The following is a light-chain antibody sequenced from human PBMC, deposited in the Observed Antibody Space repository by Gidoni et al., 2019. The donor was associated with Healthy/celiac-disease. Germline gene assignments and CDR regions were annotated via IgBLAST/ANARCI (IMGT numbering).Light chain of an antibody. CDR1: QYISNY. CDR2: AAS. V-gene: IGKV1-39*01. CDR3: QQNYIYPFT. J-gene: IGKJ3*01. Sequence: DVQLNQSPSSLSASVGDRVTITCRTSQYISNYLNWYQQKPVEAPKLLIYAASRLQAGVPSNFSGSGSGTDFTLTISSLRPEDFATYCCQQNYIYPFTFGPGTKVDI.